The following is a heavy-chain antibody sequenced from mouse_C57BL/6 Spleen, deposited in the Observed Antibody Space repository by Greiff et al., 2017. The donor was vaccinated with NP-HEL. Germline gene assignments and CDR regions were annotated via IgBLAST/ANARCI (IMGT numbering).Heavy chain of an antibody. J-gene: IGHJ2*01. CDR3: ARYYYGRGYFDY. Sequence: QVQLQQPGAELVRPGSSVKLSCKASGYTFTSYWMHWVKQRPIQGLEWIGNIDPSDSETHYNQKFKDKATLTVDKSSSTAYMQLSSLTSEDSAVYYCARYYYGRGYFDYWGQGTTLTVSS. CDR1: GYTFTSYW. D-gene: IGHD1-1*01. CDR2: IDPSDSET. V-gene: IGHV1-52*01.